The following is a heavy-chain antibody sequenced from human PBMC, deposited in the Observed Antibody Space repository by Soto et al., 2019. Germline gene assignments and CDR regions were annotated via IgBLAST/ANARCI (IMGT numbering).Heavy chain of an antibody. Sequence: QVQLVESGGGVVQPGRSLRLSCAASGFTFSSYGMHWVRQAPGKGLEWVAVISDDGSNKYYADSVKGRFTISRDNSKNTRYLQMHSLTANDTAVYYCANDRRVRTTVTTPAKRSYSSGMDVWGPGTTVTVSS. D-gene: IGHD4-17*01. CDR2: ISDDGSNK. V-gene: IGHV3-30*18. CDR1: GFTFSSYG. J-gene: IGHJ6*02. CDR3: ANDRRVRTTVTTPAKRSYSSGMDV.